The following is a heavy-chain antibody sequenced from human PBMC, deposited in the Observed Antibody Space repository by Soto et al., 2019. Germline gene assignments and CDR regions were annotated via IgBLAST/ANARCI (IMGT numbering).Heavy chain of an antibody. J-gene: IGHJ4*02. V-gene: IGHV4-39*01. D-gene: IGHD7-27*01. Sequence: QLQLQESGPGLVKPSETLSLTCTVSGGSISSSSYYWGWIRQPPGKGLEWIGSIYYSGSTYYNPSLKSRVTISVDTSKNQFSLKLSSVTAADTAVYYCARHKLGGYLFDYWGQGTLVTVSS. CDR2: IYYSGST. CDR3: ARHKLGGYLFDY. CDR1: GGSISSSSYY.